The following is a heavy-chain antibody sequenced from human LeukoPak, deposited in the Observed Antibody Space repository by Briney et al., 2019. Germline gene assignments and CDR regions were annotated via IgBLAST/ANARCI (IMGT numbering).Heavy chain of an antibody. CDR2: IRYDGINK. CDR1: GFIFSSYA. J-gene: IGHJ4*02. Sequence: PGGSLRLSCAASGFIFSSYAMHWVRQARGKGGEWVAFIRYDGINKYYAASVKRPFTISRDNSKNTLYLQMNSLRPEHTAVYYCAKDRSSSNWYYFDYWGQGTLVTVSS. D-gene: IGHD6-13*01. V-gene: IGHV3-30*02. CDR3: AKDRSSSNWYYFDY.